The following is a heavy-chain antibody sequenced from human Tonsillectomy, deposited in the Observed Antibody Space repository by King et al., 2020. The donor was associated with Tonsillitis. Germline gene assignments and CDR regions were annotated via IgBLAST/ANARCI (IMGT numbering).Heavy chain of an antibody. J-gene: IGHJ1*01. D-gene: IGHD6-13*01. CDR1: GFTFSSYC. CDR3: ARVSSSWPNFQH. Sequence: QLVQSGGGLVQPGGSLRLSCAASGFTFSSYCMSGVRQAPGKGLEWVANIKQDGTEKYYVDSVEGRFTISRDNAKNSLYLQMNSLRAEDTAVYYCARVSSSWPNFQHWGQGALVTVSS. CDR2: IKQDGTEK. V-gene: IGHV3-7*01.